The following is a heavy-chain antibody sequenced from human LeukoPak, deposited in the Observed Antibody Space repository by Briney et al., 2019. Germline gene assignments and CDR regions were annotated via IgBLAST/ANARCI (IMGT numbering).Heavy chain of an antibody. Sequence: SETLSLTCTVSGGSISSYYWRWIRQPPGKGLEWIGYIYYSGSTNYNPSLKSRVTISVDTSKNQFSLKLSSVTAADTAVYYCARGGYLYYFDYWGQGTLVTVSS. CDR2: IYYSGST. D-gene: IGHD1-26*01. CDR1: GGSISSYY. V-gene: IGHV4-59*01. J-gene: IGHJ4*02. CDR3: ARGGYLYYFDY.